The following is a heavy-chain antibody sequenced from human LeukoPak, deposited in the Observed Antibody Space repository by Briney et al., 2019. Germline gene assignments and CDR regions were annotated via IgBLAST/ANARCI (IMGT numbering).Heavy chain of an antibody. CDR1: GGTFSSYA. CDR2: IIPIFGTA. D-gene: IGHD1-26*01. CDR3: ATIDEVGATAIEGNY. J-gene: IGHJ4*02. V-gene: IGHV1-69*13. Sequence: GASVKVSCKASGGTFSSYAISWVRQAPGQGLEWMGGIIPIFGTANYAQKFQGIVTITADESTSTAYMELSSLRSEDTAVYYCATIDEVGATAIEGNYWGQGTLVTVSS.